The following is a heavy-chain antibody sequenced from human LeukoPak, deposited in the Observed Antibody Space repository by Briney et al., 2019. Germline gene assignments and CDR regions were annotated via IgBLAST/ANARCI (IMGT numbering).Heavy chain of an antibody. CDR3: ARSRRAAAGI. Sequence: SETLSLTCTVSGGSISSYYWSWIRQPPGKGLEWIGYIYYSGSTYCNPSLKSRVTISVDTSKNQFSLKLSSVTAADTAVYYCARSRRAAAGIWGQGTLVTVSS. CDR2: IYYSGST. V-gene: IGHV4-30-4*01. D-gene: IGHD6-13*01. CDR1: GGSISSYY. J-gene: IGHJ4*02.